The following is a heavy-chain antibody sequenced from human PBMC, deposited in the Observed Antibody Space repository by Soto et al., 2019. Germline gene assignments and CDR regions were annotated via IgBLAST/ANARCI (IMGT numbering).Heavy chain of an antibody. Sequence: QVQLVESGGGGVQPGRSLRLSCAASGFTFSSHGMHWVRQAPGKGLEWVAVIWGDGSNKYYADSVKGRFTISRDNSKNTLYLQMNSLRAEDTAVYYCARDRGYSGYDSPRYYYGMDVWGQGSTVTVSS. J-gene: IGHJ6*02. V-gene: IGHV3-33*01. CDR1: GFTFSSHG. CDR3: ARDRGYSGYDSPRYYYGMDV. CDR2: IWGDGSNK. D-gene: IGHD5-12*01.